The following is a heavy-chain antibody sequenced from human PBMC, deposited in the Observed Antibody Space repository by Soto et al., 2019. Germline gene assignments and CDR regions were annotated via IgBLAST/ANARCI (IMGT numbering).Heavy chain of an antibody. V-gene: IGHV1-46*01. Sequence: ASVKVSCKASGYTFTNHYMHWVRKAPGQRLEWMGIINPSGGSTSYAQRFQGRVTMTRDTSTSTVYMELSSLRSEDTAVYYCARDLYSSSWYVSFGAPYYYYGMDVWGQGTTVTVSS. CDR2: INPSGGST. CDR3: ARDLYSSSWYVSFGAPYYYYGMDV. J-gene: IGHJ6*02. D-gene: IGHD6-13*01. CDR1: GYTFTNHY.